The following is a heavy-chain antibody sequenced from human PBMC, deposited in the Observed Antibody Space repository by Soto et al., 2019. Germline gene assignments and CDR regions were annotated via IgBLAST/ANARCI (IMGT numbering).Heavy chain of an antibody. J-gene: IGHJ4*02. V-gene: IGHV4-34*01. CDR2: INHSGST. CDR1: GGSFSGYY. CDR3: ARERSSGYYYSYYFDY. D-gene: IGHD3-22*01. Sequence: QVQLQQWGAGLLKPSETLSLTCAVYGGSFSGYYWSWIRQPPGKGLEWIGEINHSGSTNYNPSLKRRVNISVDPSKNQVDLKLSSVTATDTAVYYCARERSSGYYYSYYFDYWGQGTLVTVSS.